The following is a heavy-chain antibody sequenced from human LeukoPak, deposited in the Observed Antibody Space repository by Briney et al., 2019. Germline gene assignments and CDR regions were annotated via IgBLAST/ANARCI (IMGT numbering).Heavy chain of an antibody. D-gene: IGHD2-15*01. CDR2: INHSGST. V-gene: IGHV4-34*01. CDR3: AAAGRDCSGGSCYGY. J-gene: IGHJ4*02. CDR1: GGSFSGYY. Sequence: PSEALSLTCAVYGGSFSGYYWSWIRQPPGKGLEWIGEINHSGSTNYNPSLKSRVTISVDTSKNQFSLKLSSVTAADTAVYYCAAAGRDCSGGSCYGYWGQGTLVTVSS.